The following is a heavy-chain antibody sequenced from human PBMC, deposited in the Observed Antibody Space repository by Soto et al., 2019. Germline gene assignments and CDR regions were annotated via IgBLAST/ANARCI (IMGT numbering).Heavy chain of an antibody. Sequence: PGGSLRLSCAASGFTFARYSMNWVRQAPGKGLEWVSSISSTTNYIYYGDSMKGRFTISRDNAKNSLYLEMNSLRAEDTAVYYCARESEDLTSNFDYWGQGTLVTVSS. CDR2: ISSTTNYI. J-gene: IGHJ4*02. V-gene: IGHV3-21*06. CDR3: ARESEDLTSNFDY. CDR1: GFTFARYS.